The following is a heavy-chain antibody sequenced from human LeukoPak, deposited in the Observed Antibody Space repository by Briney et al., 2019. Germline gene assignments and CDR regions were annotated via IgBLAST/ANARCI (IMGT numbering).Heavy chain of an antibody. CDR3: ARDKARTMVRGVLDY. CDR1: GFTFSSYA. V-gene: IGHV3-23*01. D-gene: IGHD3-10*01. CDR2: ISGSGGST. J-gene: IGHJ4*02. Sequence: GGSLRLSCAASGFTFSSYAMSWVRQAPGKGLEWVSAISGSGGSTYYADSVKGRFTISRDNSKNTLYLQMNSLRAEDTAVYYCARDKARTMVRGVLDYWGQGTLVTVSS.